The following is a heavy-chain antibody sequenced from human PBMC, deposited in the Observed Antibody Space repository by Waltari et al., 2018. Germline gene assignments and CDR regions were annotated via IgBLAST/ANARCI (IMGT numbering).Heavy chain of an antibody. CDR1: GFPVSSHY. Sequence: EVQLVESGGGLIQPGGSLSLSCAASGFPVSSHYMSWVRPAPGKGLEWVSVIYSGGSTYYADSVKGRFTISRDNSKNTLYLQMNSLRAEDTAVYYCAKIGERITIFGVVGPDYWGQGTLVTVSS. J-gene: IGHJ4*02. D-gene: IGHD3-3*01. V-gene: IGHV3-53*01. CDR3: AKIGERITIFGVVGPDY. CDR2: IYSGGST.